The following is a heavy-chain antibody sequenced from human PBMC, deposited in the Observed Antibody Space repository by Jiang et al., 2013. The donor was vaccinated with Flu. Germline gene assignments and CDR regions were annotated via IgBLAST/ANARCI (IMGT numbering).Heavy chain of an antibody. CDR2: ISPSGTTM. Sequence: VQLLESGGGWVQPGGSLRLSCTASGFSFSSSEMNWVRQAPGKGPEWVSYISPSGTTMYYADSVKGRFSVSRDNAQNSMSLQMDSLRVEDTAVYYCARDATGPGTDFDYWGQGTLVAVSS. V-gene: IGHV3-48*03. J-gene: IGHJ4*02. D-gene: IGHD6-13*01. CDR3: ARDATGPGTDFDY. CDR1: GFSFSSSE.